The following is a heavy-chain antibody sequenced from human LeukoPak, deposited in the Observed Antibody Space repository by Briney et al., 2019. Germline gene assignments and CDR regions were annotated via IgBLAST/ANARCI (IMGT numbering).Heavy chain of an antibody. CDR2: INSDGSST. D-gene: IGHD6-19*01. J-gene: IGHJ4*02. Sequence: GGSLRLSCAASGFTFSSYWMHWVRQAPGKGLVWVSRINSDGSSTSYADSVKGRFTISRDNAKNTLYLQMNSLRAEDTAAYYCAREGAVAGTDYWGQGTLVTVSS. CDR3: AREGAVAGTDY. V-gene: IGHV3-74*01. CDR1: GFTFSSYW.